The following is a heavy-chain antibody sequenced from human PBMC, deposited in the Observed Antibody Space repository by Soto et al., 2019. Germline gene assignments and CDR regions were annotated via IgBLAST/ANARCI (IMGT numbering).Heavy chain of an antibody. CDR2: IYYSGST. D-gene: IGHD5-12*01. CDR3: ARSGVYSGYDVYYYGMDV. CDR1: GGSIISGDYY. Sequence: TLSVNCTVSGGSIISGDYYWRWIRQPPGKGLEWIGYIYYSGSTYYNPSLKSRVTISVDTSKNQFSLKLSSVTAADTAVYYCARSGVYSGYDVYYYGMDVWGQGTTVTVSS. V-gene: IGHV4-30-4*01. J-gene: IGHJ6*02.